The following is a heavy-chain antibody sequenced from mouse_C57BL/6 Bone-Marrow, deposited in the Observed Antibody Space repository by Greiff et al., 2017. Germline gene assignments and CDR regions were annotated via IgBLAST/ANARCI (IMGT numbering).Heavy chain of an antibody. V-gene: IGHV1-64*01. Sequence: VQLQQSGAELVKPGASVKLSCKASGYTFTSYWMHWVKQRPGQGLEWIGMIHPNSGSTNYNEKFKSKATLTVDKSSSTAYMQLSSLTSEDSAVYYCARSMGYGRALYYFDYWGQGTTLTVSS. CDR3: ARSMGYGRALYYFDY. CDR2: IHPNSGST. J-gene: IGHJ2*01. D-gene: IGHD1-1*01. CDR1: GYTFTSYW.